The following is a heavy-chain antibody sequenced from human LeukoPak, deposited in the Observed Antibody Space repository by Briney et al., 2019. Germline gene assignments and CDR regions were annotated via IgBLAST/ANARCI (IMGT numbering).Heavy chain of an antibody. CDR1: GFTFSNAW. J-gene: IGHJ4*02. D-gene: IGHD3-10*01. CDR3: TTEDYYGSGGGPKFDY. Sequence: GGSLRLSCAASGFTFSNAWMSWVRQAPGKGLEWVGRINDKIDGGTTDYAAPVKGRFTISRDDSKDTLSLQMNSLKTEDTAVYYCTTEDYYGSGGGPKFDYWGQGTLVTVSS. CDR2: INDKIDGGTT. V-gene: IGHV3-15*01.